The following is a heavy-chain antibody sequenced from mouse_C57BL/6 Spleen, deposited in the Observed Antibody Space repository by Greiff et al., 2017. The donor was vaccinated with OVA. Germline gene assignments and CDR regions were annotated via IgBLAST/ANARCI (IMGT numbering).Heavy chain of an antibody. J-gene: IGHJ4*01. Sequence: VQLQQSGPELVKPGASVKISCKASGYSFTGYYMNWVKQSPEKSLEWIGEINPSTGGTTYNQKFKAKATLTVDKSSSTAYMQLKSLTSEDSAVYYCARLGIYYGNLYYAMDYWGQGTSVTVSS. CDR1: GYSFTGYY. CDR2: INPSTGGT. D-gene: IGHD2-1*01. V-gene: IGHV1-42*01. CDR3: ARLGIYYGNLYYAMDY.